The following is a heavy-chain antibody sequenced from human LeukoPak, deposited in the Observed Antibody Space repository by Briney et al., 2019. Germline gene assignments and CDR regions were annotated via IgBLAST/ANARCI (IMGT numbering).Heavy chain of an antibody. CDR3: AKDTRWELPPDAFDI. CDR2: IRYDGSNK. J-gene: IGHJ3*02. Sequence: GGSLRLSCAASGFTFSSYDMHWVRQAPGKGLEWVAFIRYDGSNKYYADSVKGRFTISRGNSKNTLYLQMNSLRAEDTAVYYCAKDTRWELPPDAFDIWGQGTMVTVSS. V-gene: IGHV3-30*02. CDR1: GFTFSSYD. D-gene: IGHD1-26*01.